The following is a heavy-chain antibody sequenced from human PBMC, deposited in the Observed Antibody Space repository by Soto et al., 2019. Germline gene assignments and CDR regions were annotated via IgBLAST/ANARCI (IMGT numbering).Heavy chain of an antibody. CDR1: GGSISSSGYY. D-gene: IGHD6-13*01. CDR2: IFYSGRT. CDR3: ARHGVAIAAASY. J-gene: IGHJ4*02. V-gene: IGHV4-39*01. Sequence: QLQLQESGPGLVKSSETLSLTCTVSGGSISSSGYYWGWIRQPPGKGLEWIGSIFYSGRTHYNPSNKSRVTISVDTSKNQFSLRLSSVTAADTAVYYCARHGVAIAAASYWGQGILVTVSS.